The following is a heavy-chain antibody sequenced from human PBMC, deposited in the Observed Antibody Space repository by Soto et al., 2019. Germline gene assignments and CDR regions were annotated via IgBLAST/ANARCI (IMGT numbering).Heavy chain of an antibody. CDR2: LTGNGTTT. CDR3: AKDATYSSSWYGGIDY. D-gene: IGHD6-13*01. Sequence: EVQLLESGGGLVQPGGSLRLSCATSGFTFSNYAMTWVRQAPGKGLEWVSALTGNGTTTYYADSVKGRFTISRDISKNTLYLQMNSLRAEDTAVYYCAKDATYSSSWYGGIDYWGQGTLVTVSS. V-gene: IGHV3-23*01. J-gene: IGHJ4*02. CDR1: GFTFSNYA.